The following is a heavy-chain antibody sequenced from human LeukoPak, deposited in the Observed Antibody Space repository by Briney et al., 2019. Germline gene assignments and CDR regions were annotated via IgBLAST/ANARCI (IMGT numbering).Heavy chain of an antibody. CDR3: ARASHYYDSSGYYVDAFDI. J-gene: IGHJ3*02. Sequence: SETLSLTCTVSGGSISSGSYYWSWIRQPAGKGLEWIGRIYTSGSTNYNPSLKSRVTISVDTSKNQFSLKLSSVTAADTAVYYCARASHYYDSSGYYVDAFDIWGQRTMVTVSS. D-gene: IGHD3-22*01. V-gene: IGHV4-61*02. CDR2: IYTSGST. CDR1: GGSISSGSYY.